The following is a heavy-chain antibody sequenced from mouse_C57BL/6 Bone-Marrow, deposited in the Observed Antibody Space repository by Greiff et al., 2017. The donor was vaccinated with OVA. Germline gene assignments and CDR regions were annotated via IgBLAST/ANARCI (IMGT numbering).Heavy chain of an antibody. Sequence: QVQLKQSGPELVKPGASVKISCKASGYAFSSSWMNWVKQRPGKGLEWIGRIYPGDGDTNYNGKFKGKATLTADKSSSTAYMQLSSLTSEDSAVYFCASLYDYPFAYWGQGTLVTVSA. CDR2: IYPGDGDT. D-gene: IGHD2-4*01. CDR1: GYAFSSSW. CDR3: ASLYDYPFAY. V-gene: IGHV1-82*01. J-gene: IGHJ3*01.